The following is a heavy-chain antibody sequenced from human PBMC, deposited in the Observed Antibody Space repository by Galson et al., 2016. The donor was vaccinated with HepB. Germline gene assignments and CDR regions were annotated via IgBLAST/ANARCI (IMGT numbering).Heavy chain of an antibody. CDR2: LSGSGGST. CDR3: ARDPSWYTSGWYDF. Sequence: SLRLSCAASGFTFSSHAMSWVRQAPGRGLEWVSCLSGSGGSTYYADSVKGRFTISRDNSKNTLYLQMNSLRAEDTAIYYCARDPSWYTSGWYDFWSQGTLVTASS. J-gene: IGHJ5*01. D-gene: IGHD6-19*01. V-gene: IGHV3-23*01. CDR1: GFTFSSHA.